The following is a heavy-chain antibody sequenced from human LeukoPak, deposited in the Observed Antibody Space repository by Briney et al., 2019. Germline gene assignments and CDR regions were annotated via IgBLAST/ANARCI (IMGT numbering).Heavy chain of an antibody. CDR2: IYYSGST. Sequence: SETLSLTCTVSGGSISSYYWSWIRQPPGKGLEWIGYIYYSGSTNYNPSLKSRVTISVDTSKNQFSLKLTSVTAADTAVYYCAREGGPYRPLDYSGQGTLVTVSS. V-gene: IGHV4-59*12. J-gene: IGHJ4*02. CDR3: AREGGPYRPLDY. CDR1: GGSISSYY.